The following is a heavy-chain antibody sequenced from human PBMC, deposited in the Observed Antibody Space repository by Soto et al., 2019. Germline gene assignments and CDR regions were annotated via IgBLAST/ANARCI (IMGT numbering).Heavy chain of an antibody. V-gene: IGHV3-23*01. CDR2: ISATGGST. CDR3: AKDRLAGNFDY. Sequence: GGSLRLSCAAFGFTFNNYAMNWVRQAPGKGLEWVATISATGGSTYYADSVKGRFTISRDNSKNTLYLQMNGLRVEDTAVYYCAKDRLAGNFDYWGQGTQVTVSS. CDR1: GFTFNNYA. J-gene: IGHJ4*02.